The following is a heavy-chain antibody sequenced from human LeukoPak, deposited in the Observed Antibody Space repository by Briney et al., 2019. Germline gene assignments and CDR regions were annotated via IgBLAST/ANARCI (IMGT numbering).Heavy chain of an antibody. D-gene: IGHD6-19*01. V-gene: IGHV3-7*01. J-gene: IGHJ5*02. CDR3: ARDRANIALAGGWFDP. CDR1: GFTFSSFW. CDR2: IKQDGSEK. Sequence: GGSLRPSCAASGFTFSSFWMSWVRQAPGKGLEWVANIKQDGSEKYYVDSVKGRFTISRDNARRSVILQMNSLRAEDTAVYYCARDRANIALAGGWFDPWGQGTLVTVSS.